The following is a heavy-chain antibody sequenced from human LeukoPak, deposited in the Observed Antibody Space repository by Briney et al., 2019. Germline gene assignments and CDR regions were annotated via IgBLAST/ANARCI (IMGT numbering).Heavy chain of an antibody. V-gene: IGHV2-5*02. CDR3: THSDFGSGLFDY. CDR2: IYWDDDK. Sequence: SGPALVKPTQTLTLTCTLSGVSVSTSGVGVGWIRQPPGKALEWLALIYWDDDKRYSPSPKSRLTITKDTSKNQLVLTMTNMDPVDTATYYCTHSDFGSGLFDYWGQGTLVTVSS. CDR1: GVSVSTSGVG. J-gene: IGHJ4*02. D-gene: IGHD3-10*01.